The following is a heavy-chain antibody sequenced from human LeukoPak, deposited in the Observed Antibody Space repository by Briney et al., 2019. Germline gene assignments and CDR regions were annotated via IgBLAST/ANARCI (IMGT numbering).Heavy chain of an antibody. CDR2: INHSGST. CDR1: GGSFSGYY. V-gene: IGHV4-34*01. J-gene: IGHJ4*02. Sequence: NPSETLSLTCAVYGGSFSGYYWSWIRQPPGKGLEWIGEINHSGSTNYNPSLKSRVTISVDTSKNQFSLKLSSVTAADTAVYYCARGGWSLDYWGQGTLVTVSS. D-gene: IGHD6-19*01. CDR3: ARGGWSLDY.